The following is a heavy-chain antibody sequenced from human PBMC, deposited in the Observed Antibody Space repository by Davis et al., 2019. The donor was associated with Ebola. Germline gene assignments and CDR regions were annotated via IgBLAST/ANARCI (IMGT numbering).Heavy chain of an antibody. CDR1: GFTFSDYY. CDR3: ARDLDWAFDY. V-gene: IGHV3-11*04. CDR2: ISSSGSSM. D-gene: IGHD3/OR15-3a*01. J-gene: IGHJ4*02. Sequence: GGSLRLSCAASGFTFSDYYMNWIRQAPGKGLECISYISSSGSSMYYADSVKGRFTISRDNARNSLYLQMNSLRAEDTAIYYCARDLDWAFDYWGQGSLVTVSS.